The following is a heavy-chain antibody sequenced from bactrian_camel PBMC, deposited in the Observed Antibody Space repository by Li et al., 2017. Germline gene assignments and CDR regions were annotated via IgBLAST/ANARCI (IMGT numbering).Heavy chain of an antibody. CDR1: GSVYSRTC. D-gene: IGHD5*01. J-gene: IGHJ4*01. CDR2: LFANGGT. CDR3: VTHWVGY. V-gene: IGHV3S53*01. Sequence: HVQLVESGGGSVQTGQTLRLSCAASGSVYSRTCMGWFRRVPGKGRELVSSLFANGGTYYHDSVKGRFTISRDNAENTVYLQLNSLKTEDMAMYYCVTHWVGYWGQGTQVTVS.